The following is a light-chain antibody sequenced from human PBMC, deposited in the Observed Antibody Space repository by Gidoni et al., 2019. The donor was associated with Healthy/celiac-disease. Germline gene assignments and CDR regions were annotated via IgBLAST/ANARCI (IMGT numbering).Light chain of an antibody. CDR1: QSISSY. V-gene: IGKV1-39*01. J-gene: IGKJ1*01. CDR2: AAS. CDR3: QQSDSTPRT. Sequence: MQITQSASSLSASVGDRVTITCRASQSISSYLNWYQQKPGKAPKLLIYAASSLQSGVPSRFSGSGSGTDFTLTISSLQPEDFAAYYCQQSDSTPRTFGEGTKVEIK.